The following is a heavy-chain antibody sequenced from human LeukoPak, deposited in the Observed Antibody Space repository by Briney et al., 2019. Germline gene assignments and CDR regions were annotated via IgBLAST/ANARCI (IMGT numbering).Heavy chain of an antibody. CDR2: ISFDGKNI. V-gene: IGHV3-30*04. J-gene: IGHJ4*02. D-gene: IGHD5-18*01. Sequence: GGSLRLSCAASGFSFTTYNMHWVRQDPGKGLEWLGVISFDGKNIVYPDSEQGRVTISRDISKNTLYLQMNSLRPEDTAVYYCARDRVQIWSYVGTFDYWGQGALVTVSS. CDR3: ARDRVQIWSYVGTFDY. CDR1: GFSFTTYN.